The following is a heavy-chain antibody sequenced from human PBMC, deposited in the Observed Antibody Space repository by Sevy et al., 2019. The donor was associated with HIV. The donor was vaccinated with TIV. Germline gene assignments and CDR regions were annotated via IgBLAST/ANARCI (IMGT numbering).Heavy chain of an antibody. D-gene: IGHD4-4*01. V-gene: IGHV4-39*01. J-gene: IGHJ4*02. CDR3: ARLVYSNYYYFDY. CDR1: GDSISSSFYY. Sequence: SETLSLTCTVSGDSISSSFYYWDWIRQPPGKGLEWIGSIHYSGSTYYNPSLKSRVTVFVDTSKNQFSLNLSSVTAADTAIYYCARLVYSNYYYFDYWGQGTLVTVSS. CDR2: IHYSGST.